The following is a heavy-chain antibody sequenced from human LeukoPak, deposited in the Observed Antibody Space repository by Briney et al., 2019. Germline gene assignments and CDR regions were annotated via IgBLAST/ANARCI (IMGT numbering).Heavy chain of an antibody. D-gene: IGHD3-22*01. CDR1: GGSVSSYNYY. V-gene: IGHV4-39*07. J-gene: IGHJ4*02. Sequence: KPSETLSLTCTVSGGSVSSYNYYWGWIRQPPGKGLEWIGSIYYSGSTYYNPSLKSRVTISVDTSKNQFSLKLSSVTAADTAVYYCASVNYYDSDYWGQGTLVTVSS. CDR2: IYYSGST. CDR3: ASVNYYDSDY.